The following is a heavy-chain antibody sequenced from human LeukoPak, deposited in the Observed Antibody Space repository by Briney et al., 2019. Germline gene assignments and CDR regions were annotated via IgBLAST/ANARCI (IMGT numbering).Heavy chain of an antibody. V-gene: IGHV4-39*01. Sequence: SETLSLTCTVSGGSISSNNYYWGWIRQPPGKGLEWIGSIYYSGNTYYNPSLKSRVTISVDTSKNQFSLKLISVTAADTAVYYCARPYDSPHNWFDPWGQGILVTVSS. J-gene: IGHJ5*02. CDR2: IYYSGNT. CDR3: ARPYDSPHNWFDP. D-gene: IGHD3-22*01. CDR1: GGSISSNNYY.